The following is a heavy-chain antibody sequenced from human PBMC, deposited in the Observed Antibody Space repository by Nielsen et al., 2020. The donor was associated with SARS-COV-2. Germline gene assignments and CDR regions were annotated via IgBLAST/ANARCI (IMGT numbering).Heavy chain of an antibody. CDR1: GFTFSSYS. CDR2: ISSSSYI. J-gene: IGHJ5*02. V-gene: IGHV3-21*01. D-gene: IGHD6-13*01. Sequence: GGSLRLSCAASGFTFSSYSMNWVRQAPGKGLEWVSSISSSSYIYYADSVKGRFTISRDNAKNSLYLQMNSLRAEDTAVYYCARGSSSWEKYNWFDPWGQGTLVTVSS. CDR3: ARGSSSWEKYNWFDP.